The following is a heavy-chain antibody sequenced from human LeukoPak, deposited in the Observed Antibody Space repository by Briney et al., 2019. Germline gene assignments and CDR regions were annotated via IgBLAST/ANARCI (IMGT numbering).Heavy chain of an antibody. Sequence: TSETLSLTCAVYGGSFSGYYWSWIRQPPGKGLEWIGEINHSGSTNYNPSLKSRVTISVDTSKNRFSLKLSSVTAADTAVYYCASRRSSGWYPIGGWFDPWGQGTLVTVSS. CDR2: INHSGST. J-gene: IGHJ5*02. D-gene: IGHD6-19*01. CDR3: ASRRSSGWYPIGGWFDP. V-gene: IGHV4-34*01. CDR1: GGSFSGYY.